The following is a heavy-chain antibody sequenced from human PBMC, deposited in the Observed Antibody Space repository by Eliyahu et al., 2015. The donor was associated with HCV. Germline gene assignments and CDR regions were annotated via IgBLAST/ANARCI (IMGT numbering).Heavy chain of an antibody. D-gene: IGHD3-10*01. CDR3: ARVGIRGGVGRPYYYGMDV. CDR1: XESFIXYY. CDR2: INHSGTT. V-gene: IGHV4-34*01. Sequence: QVQLQXWGAGLLKPSETLSLTCAVYXESFIXYYWXWIRQSPGMGXQWIGEINHSGTTTYNPSXXXRVTLSVDMSKNQFSLKLRSVTAADTAVYYCARVGIRGGVGRPYYYGMDVWGQGTTVTVSS. J-gene: IGHJ6*02.